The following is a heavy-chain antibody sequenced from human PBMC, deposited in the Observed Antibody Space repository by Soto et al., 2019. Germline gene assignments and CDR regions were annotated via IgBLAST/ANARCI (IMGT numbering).Heavy chain of an antibody. CDR2: IYYSGST. CDR3: AGGRDGYKFAY. D-gene: IGHD5-12*01. CDR1: GGSISSSSYY. Sequence: QLQLQESGPGLVKPSETLSLTCTVSGGSISSSSYYWGWIRQPPGKGLEWIGSIYYSGSTYYNPSLKSRVTISVDTSKNQFSLKLSSVTAADTAVYYCAGGRDGYKFAYWGQGTLVTVSS. V-gene: IGHV4-39*01. J-gene: IGHJ4*02.